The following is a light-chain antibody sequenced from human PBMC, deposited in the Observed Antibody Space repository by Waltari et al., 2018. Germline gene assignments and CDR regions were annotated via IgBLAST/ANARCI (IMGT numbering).Light chain of an antibody. CDR3: QQYNSYST. J-gene: IGKJ3*01. CDR2: KAS. CDR1: QSISSW. Sequence: DIQMTQSPSTLSASVGDRVTITCRASQSISSWLAWYQKKPGKAPKLLIYKASSLESGVPSRFSGSGSGTEFTLTISSLQPDDFATYYCQQYNSYSTFGPGTKVDIK. V-gene: IGKV1-5*03.